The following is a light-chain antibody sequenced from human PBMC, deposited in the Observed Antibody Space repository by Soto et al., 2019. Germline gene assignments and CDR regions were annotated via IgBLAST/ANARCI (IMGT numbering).Light chain of an antibody. CDR1: QSVSRY. CDR3: QQRANGPWT. CDR2: DAS. V-gene: IGKV3-11*01. Sequence: EIVLTQSPATLSLSPGERATLSCRASQSVSRYLAWYQQKPDQAPRLLIYDASNRATGIPARFSGSGSGTDFTLTIRSLEPEDFAVYYCQQRANGPWTFGQGTQVEIK. J-gene: IGKJ1*01.